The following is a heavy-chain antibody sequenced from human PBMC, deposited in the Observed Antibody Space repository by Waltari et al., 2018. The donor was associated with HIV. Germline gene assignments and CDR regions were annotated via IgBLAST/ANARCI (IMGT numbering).Heavy chain of an antibody. D-gene: IGHD5-18*01. Sequence: QVQLHESGPGMVKPSETLSLTCAVSGYSISSDYYWGWIRQPQGKGLEWIGSASRSGSTYYSPSLKSRVTISLDTSKNQFSLKLNSVAAADTAVYYCGSGSRRGHSHGIDYWGQGTLVTVSS. CDR3: GSGSRRGHSHGIDY. V-gene: IGHV4-38-2*01. CDR1: GYSISSDYY. CDR2: ASRSGST. J-gene: IGHJ4*02.